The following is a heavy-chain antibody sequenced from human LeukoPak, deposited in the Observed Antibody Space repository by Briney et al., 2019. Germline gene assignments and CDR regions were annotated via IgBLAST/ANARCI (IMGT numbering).Heavy chain of an antibody. D-gene: IGHD3-16*01. J-gene: IGHJ4*02. CDR2: IGGSTGTV. Sequence: GGSLRLSCAASEFTFTSYSMNWVRQAPGKGLEWISYIGGSTGTVNYADSVKGRITISRDNSNNTLYLQMSSLRAEDTAVYYCAKGAGGTPFYYFDYWGQGTLVTVSS. V-gene: IGHV3-48*01. CDR1: EFTFTSYS. CDR3: AKGAGGTPFYYFDY.